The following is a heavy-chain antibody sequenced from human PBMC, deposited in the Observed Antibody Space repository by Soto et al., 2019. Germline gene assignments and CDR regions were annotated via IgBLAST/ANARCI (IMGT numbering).Heavy chain of an antibody. Sequence: ASVKVSCKASGYTFTSDGITWVRQAPGQGLEWMGWITVNSGNTHYAQKLEGRVTMTTDTSTTTAYMELWSLRSDDTAVYYCARASIYGTYYYFDRWGQGTPVTVSS. J-gene: IGHJ4*02. D-gene: IGHD1-26*01. CDR3: ARASIYGTYYYFDR. CDR1: GYTFTSDG. CDR2: ITVNSGNT. V-gene: IGHV1-18*04.